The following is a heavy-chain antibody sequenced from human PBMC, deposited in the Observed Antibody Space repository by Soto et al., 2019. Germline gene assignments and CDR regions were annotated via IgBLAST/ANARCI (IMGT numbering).Heavy chain of an antibody. CDR2: IYYSGST. D-gene: IGHD2-21*02. Sequence: SETLSLTCTVSGGSISSGDYSWSWIRQPPGKGLEWIGYIYYSGSTYYNPSLKSRVTISVDTSKNQFSLKLSSVTAADTAVYYCARAGSMSTVVTPGFDYWGQGTLVTVSS. CDR1: GGSISSGDYS. V-gene: IGHV4-30-4*01. CDR3: ARAGSMSTVVTPGFDY. J-gene: IGHJ4*02.